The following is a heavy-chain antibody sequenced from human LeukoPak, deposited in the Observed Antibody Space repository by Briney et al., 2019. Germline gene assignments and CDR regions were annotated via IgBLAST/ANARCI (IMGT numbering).Heavy chain of an antibody. J-gene: IGHJ3*02. Sequence: GGSLRLSCAASGFTFSSYSMNWVRQAPGKGLEWVANIKQDGSEKYYVDSVKGRFTISRDNAKNSVYLQLNSLRVEDTALYYCARESGLPAAVGGHDAFDIWGQGTMVTVSS. CDR2: IKQDGSEK. V-gene: IGHV3-7*01. CDR1: GFTFSSYS. D-gene: IGHD2-15*01. CDR3: ARESGLPAAVGGHDAFDI.